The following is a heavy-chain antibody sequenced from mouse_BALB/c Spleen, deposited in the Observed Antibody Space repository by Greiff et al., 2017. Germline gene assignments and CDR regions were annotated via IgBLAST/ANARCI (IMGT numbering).Heavy chain of an antibody. D-gene: IGHD2-2*01. CDR3: RAIYYGYDGDYFDY. Sequence: SGAELVKPGASVKLSCKASGYTFTSYYMYWVKQRPGQGLEWIGEINPSNGGTNFNEKFKSKATLTVDKSSSTAYMQLSSLTSEDSAVYYCRAIYYGYDGDYFDYWGQGTTLTVSS. J-gene: IGHJ2*01. CDR1: GYTFTSYY. V-gene: IGHV1S81*02. CDR2: INPSNGGT.